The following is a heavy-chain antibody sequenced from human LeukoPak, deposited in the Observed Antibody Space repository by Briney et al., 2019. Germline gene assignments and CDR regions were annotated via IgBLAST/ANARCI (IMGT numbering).Heavy chain of an antibody. D-gene: IGHD6-13*01. CDR2: IYYSGST. V-gene: IGHV4-59*01. CDR1: GDSISSWY. Sequence: SETLSLTCTVSGDSISSWYWSWIRQPPGKGLEWIGYIYYSGSTNYNPSLKSRVTISVDTSKNQFSLKLSSVTAADTAVYYCARAPSAAAGPDAFDIWGQGTMVTVSS. CDR3: ARAPSAAAGPDAFDI. J-gene: IGHJ3*02.